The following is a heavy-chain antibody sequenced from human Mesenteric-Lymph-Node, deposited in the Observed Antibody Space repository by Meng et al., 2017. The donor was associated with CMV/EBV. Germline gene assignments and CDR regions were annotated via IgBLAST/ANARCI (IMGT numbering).Heavy chain of an antibody. V-gene: IGHV1-2*06. J-gene: IGHJ4*02. Sequence: QLKLLQSGAEVQNPGPSVKVSCKASGYTFTGYYMHCVPQAPGQGLEWMGRINPNSGGTNYAQKFQGRVSMTRDTSISTAYMELSRLRSDDTAVYYCARDLARFWGQGTLVTVAS. CDR1: GYTFTGYY. CDR2: INPNSGGT. CDR3: ARDLARF.